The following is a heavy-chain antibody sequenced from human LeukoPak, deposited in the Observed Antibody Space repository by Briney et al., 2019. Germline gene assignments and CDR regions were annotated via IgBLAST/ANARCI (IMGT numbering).Heavy chain of an antibody. Sequence: GGSLRLSCAASGFTFSSYAMSWVRQAPGKGLEWVSGINWNGGSTGYADSVKGRFTISRDNAKNSLYLQMNSLRAEDTALYHCARGGYCSGGSCDWFDPWGQGTLVTVSS. V-gene: IGHV3-20*01. J-gene: IGHJ5*02. CDR1: GFTFSSYA. CDR2: INWNGGST. CDR3: ARGGYCSGGSCDWFDP. D-gene: IGHD2-15*01.